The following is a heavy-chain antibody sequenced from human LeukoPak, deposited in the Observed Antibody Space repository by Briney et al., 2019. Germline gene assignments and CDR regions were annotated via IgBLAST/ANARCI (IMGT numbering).Heavy chain of an antibody. V-gene: IGHV1-2*04. D-gene: IGHD3-10*01. J-gene: IGHJ6*04. CDR1: VYTFTGYY. CDR3: ARAYGSGSYYDGADDYYYGMDV. Sequence: ASVKVSCKASVYTFTGYYMHWVRQAPGQGLEWVGWINPNSGGTKYAQKFQGWVTLTRDTSISTAYVELSRLRSDNTAVYYCARAYGSGSYYDGADDYYYGMDVWGKGTTVTVSS. CDR2: INPNSGGT.